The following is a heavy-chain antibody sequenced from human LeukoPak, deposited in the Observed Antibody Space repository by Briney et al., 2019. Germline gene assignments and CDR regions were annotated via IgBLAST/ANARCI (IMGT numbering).Heavy chain of an antibody. V-gene: IGHV1-2*02. CDR2: INPNSGGT. CDR3: ARVVAGRYYFDY. CDR1: GYTFTGYY. D-gene: IGHD6-19*01. Sequence: ASVKVSCKASGYTFTGYYMHWVRQAPGQGLEWMGWINPNSGGTNYAQKLQGRVTMTTDTSTSTAYMELRSLRSDDTAVYYCARVVAGRYYFDYWGQGTLVTVSS. J-gene: IGHJ4*02.